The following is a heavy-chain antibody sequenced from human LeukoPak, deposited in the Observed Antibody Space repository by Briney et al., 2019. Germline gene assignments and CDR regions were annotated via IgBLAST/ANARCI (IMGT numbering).Heavy chain of an antibody. V-gene: IGHV4-59*01. D-gene: IGHD2-15*01. Sequence: SETLSLTCTVSGGSISSYYWSWIRQPPGKGLEWIGHIYYSGSTNYNPSLKSRVTISVDTSKNQFSLKLSSVTAADTAVYYCARVHCSGGSCYPYYFDYWGQGTLVTVSS. CDR2: IYYSGST. CDR1: GGSISSYY. CDR3: ARVHCSGGSCYPYYFDY. J-gene: IGHJ4*02.